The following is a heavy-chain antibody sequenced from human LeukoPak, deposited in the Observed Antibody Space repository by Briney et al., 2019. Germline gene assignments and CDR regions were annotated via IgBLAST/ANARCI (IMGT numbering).Heavy chain of an antibody. CDR1: GGSISSSSYY. CDR2: IYYSGST. J-gene: IGHJ4*02. V-gene: IGHV4-39*07. CDR3: ARVGEAVAGIDY. D-gene: IGHD6-19*01. Sequence: SETLSLTCTVSGGSISSSSYYWGWIRQPPGKGREWIGSIYYSGSTYYNPSLKSRVTISVDTSKNQFSLKLSSVTAADTAVYYCARVGEAVAGIDYWGQGTLVTVSS.